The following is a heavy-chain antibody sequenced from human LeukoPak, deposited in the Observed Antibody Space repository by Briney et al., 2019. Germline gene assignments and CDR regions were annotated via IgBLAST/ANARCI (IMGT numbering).Heavy chain of an antibody. Sequence: PGGSLRLSCAASGFTVSSNYMSWVRQAPGKGLEWVSVIYSGGSTYYADSVKGRFTISRDNSKNTLYLQMNSLRAEDTAVYYCARIALYDDTAFYSGYYYYYYPMDVWGQGTTVTVSS. J-gene: IGHJ6*02. D-gene: IGHD3-9*01. CDR1: GFTVSSNY. V-gene: IGHV3-53*01. CDR3: ARIALYDDTAFYSGYYYYYYPMDV. CDR2: IYSGGST.